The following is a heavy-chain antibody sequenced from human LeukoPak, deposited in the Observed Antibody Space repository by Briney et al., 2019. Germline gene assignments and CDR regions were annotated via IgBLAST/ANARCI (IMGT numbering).Heavy chain of an antibody. Sequence: GGSLRLSCAASGFTVSSNYMSWVRQAPGKGLEWASVIYSGGSTCYADSVKGRFTISRDNSKNTVYLQMNSLRAEDTAVYYCAREGLTMVRGADVWGKGTTVTVSS. CDR3: AREGLTMVRGADV. J-gene: IGHJ6*04. D-gene: IGHD3-10*01. V-gene: IGHV3-53*01. CDR1: GFTVSSNY. CDR2: IYSGGST.